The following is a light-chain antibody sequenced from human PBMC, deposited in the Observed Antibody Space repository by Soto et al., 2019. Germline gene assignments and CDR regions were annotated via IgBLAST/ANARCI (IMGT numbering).Light chain of an antibody. J-gene: IGLJ1*01. CDR2: DNN. Sequence: QSVLTQPPSVSAAPGQTVTISCSGSSSNIGNNYVSWYQQLPGTAPKLLIYDNNERPSGIPDRFSGSKSGTSATLGITGLQTGDEGDYYCGTWDRSLSAGVFGTGTKLTVL. CDR3: GTWDRSLSAGV. V-gene: IGLV1-51*01. CDR1: SSNIGNNY.